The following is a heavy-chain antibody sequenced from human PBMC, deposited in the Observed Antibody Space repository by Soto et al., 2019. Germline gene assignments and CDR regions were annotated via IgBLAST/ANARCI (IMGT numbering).Heavy chain of an antibody. CDR2: ARNRAGSYTT. CDR1: GFSFSDHH. CDR3: ANSPVGKIGSG. Sequence: EVQLVESGGGLAQPGGSLRLSCVGSGFSFSDHHMDWVRQAPGKGLEWVGRARNRAGSYTTEYGASVKGRFTISRDDSKNSLYVQMISLKTEDTAVYYCANSPVGKIGSGWGQGTLVTVSS. J-gene: IGHJ4*02. V-gene: IGHV3-72*01. D-gene: IGHD6-13*01.